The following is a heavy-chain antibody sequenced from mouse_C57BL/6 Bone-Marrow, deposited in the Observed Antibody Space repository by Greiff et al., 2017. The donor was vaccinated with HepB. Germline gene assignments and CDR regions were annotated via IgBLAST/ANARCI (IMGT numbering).Heavy chain of an antibody. D-gene: IGHD6-1*01. Sequence: QVQLQQSGAELARPGASVKMSCKASGYTFTSYTMHWVKQRPGQGLEWIGDINPSSGYTKYNQKFKDKATLTADKSSSTAYMQLSSLTSEDSAVDYVARSAGVYWGQGTTLTVCS. V-gene: IGHV1-4*01. CDR2: INPSSGYT. CDR1: GYTFTSYT. J-gene: IGHJ2*01. CDR3: ARSAGVY.